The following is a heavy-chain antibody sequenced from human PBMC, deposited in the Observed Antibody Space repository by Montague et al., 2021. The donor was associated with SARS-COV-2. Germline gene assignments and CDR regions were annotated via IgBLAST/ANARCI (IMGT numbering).Heavy chain of an antibody. Sequence: SETLSLTCAVYGGSFSGYYWSWIRQPPGKGLEWIGEINQSESPNYNPSLKSRVTISLDTSKNRISLRLTSVTAADTAVYYCARGLLTINMIVVVMSGASDWLDPWGQGTLVTVSS. CDR3: ARGLLTINMIVVVMSGASDWLDP. CDR2: INQSESP. V-gene: IGHV4-34*01. J-gene: IGHJ5*02. D-gene: IGHD3-22*01. CDR1: GGSFSGYY.